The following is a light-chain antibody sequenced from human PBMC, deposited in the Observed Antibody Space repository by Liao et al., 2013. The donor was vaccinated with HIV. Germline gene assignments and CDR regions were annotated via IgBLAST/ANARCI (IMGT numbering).Light chain of an antibody. V-gene: IGLV3-21*04. J-gene: IGLJ3*02. CDR3: QVWDSSTDWV. CDR1: NLSNILGNKY. Sequence: SYGLTQPPSVSVSTGQTASITCYGDNLSNILGNKYLHWYLQRPGQPPVLVIYFDSDRPSGIPERFSGSNSGNTATLSISRVEAGDEADYYCQVWDSSTDWVFGGGTNLAVL. CDR2: FDS.